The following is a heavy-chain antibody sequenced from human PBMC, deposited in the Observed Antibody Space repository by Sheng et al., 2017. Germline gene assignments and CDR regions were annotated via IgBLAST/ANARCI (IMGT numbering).Heavy chain of an antibody. CDR1: GGTFSSYT. J-gene: IGHJ6*03. D-gene: IGHD2-2*01. Sequence: QVQLVQSGAEVKKPGSSVKVSCKASGGTFSSYTISWVRQAPGQGLEWMGRIIPILGIANYAQKFQGRVTITADKSTSTAYMELSSLRSEDTAVYYCARSSGYCSSTSCPGSLYYYYYYMDVWGKGTTVTVSS. CDR3: ARSSGYCSSTSCPGSLYYYYYYMDV. CDR2: IIPILGIA. V-gene: IGHV1-69*02.